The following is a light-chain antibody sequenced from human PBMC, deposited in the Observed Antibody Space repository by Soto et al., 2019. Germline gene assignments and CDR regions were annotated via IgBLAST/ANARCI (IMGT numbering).Light chain of an antibody. CDR3: STFTSRFSFNYP. J-gene: IGLJ1*01. CDR2: EVT. CDR1: SSYDGGYNY. V-gene: IGLV2-14*01. Sequence: QSVLTQPASVSWYPGDTITISCTGTSSYDGGYNYVSWYQQHPGKAPNIIIYEVTNRPSWVSNPFSGSKSGNTAYLTISGLQAEDDADYYCSTFTSRFSFNYPFGTGSKFTVL.